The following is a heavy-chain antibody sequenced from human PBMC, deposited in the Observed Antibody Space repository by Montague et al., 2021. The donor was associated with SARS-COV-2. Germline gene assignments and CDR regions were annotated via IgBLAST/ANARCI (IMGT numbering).Heavy chain of an antibody. Sequence: SLRLSCAASGFTFSSYGIHWVRQAPGKGLEWVAVISYDGSNKHYADSVKGRFTISRDNSKNTLYLQMSSLRAEDTAVYYCAKDQGDCSSSRCFRGWTYYYYGMGVWGQGTTVTVSS. CDR2: ISYDGSNK. J-gene: IGHJ6*02. D-gene: IGHD2-2*01. CDR3: AKDQGDCSSSRCFRGWTYYYYGMGV. V-gene: IGHV3-30*18. CDR1: GFTFSSYG.